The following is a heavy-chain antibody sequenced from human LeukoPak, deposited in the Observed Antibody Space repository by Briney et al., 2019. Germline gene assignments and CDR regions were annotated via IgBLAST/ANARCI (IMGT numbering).Heavy chain of an antibody. CDR1: GFTVSSNY. Sequence: GGSLRLSCAASGFTVSSNYMSWVRQAPGKGLEWVSVIYSGGSTYYADSVKGRFTISRDNSKNTLYLQMNSLRAEDTAVYYCARGGSSSWYVFIDYWGQGTLVTVSS. CDR3: ARGGSSSWYVFIDY. D-gene: IGHD6-13*01. CDR2: IYSGGST. J-gene: IGHJ4*02. V-gene: IGHV3-53*01.